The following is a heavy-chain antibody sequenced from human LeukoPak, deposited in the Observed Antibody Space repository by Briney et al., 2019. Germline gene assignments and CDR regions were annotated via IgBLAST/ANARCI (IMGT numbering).Heavy chain of an antibody. Sequence: ASVKVSCKASGGTFSSYAISWVRQAPGQGLEWMGWISAYNGNTNYAQKLQGRVTMTTDTSTSTAYMELRSLRSDDTAVYYCARGNYDILTGYLFDYWGQGTLVTVSS. V-gene: IGHV1-18*01. D-gene: IGHD3-9*01. CDR1: GGTFSSYA. CDR3: ARGNYDILTGYLFDY. J-gene: IGHJ4*02. CDR2: ISAYNGNT.